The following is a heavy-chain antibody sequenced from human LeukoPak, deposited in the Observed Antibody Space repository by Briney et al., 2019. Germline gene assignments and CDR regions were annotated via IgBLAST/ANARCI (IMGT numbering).Heavy chain of an antibody. CDR3: AKDQGSGHGAYTWGTFDF. Sequence: PGRSLRLSCVASGFPFSSYWMTWVRQAPGKGLEWVANIKQDGSKKSYVDSVKGRFTISRDNAKNSLYLQMNSLRVEDTAGYYCAKDQGSGHGAYTWGTFDFWGLETLVTVSS. D-gene: IGHD4/OR15-4a*01. J-gene: IGHJ4*01. CDR2: IKQDGSKK. CDR1: GFPFSSYW. V-gene: IGHV3-7*03.